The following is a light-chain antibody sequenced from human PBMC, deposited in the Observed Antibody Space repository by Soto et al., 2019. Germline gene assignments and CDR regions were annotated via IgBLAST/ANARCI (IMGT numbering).Light chain of an antibody. J-gene: IGKJ1*01. CDR1: QSVSSN. CDR3: QQRTNWPT. CDR2: DAS. V-gene: IGKV3-11*01. Sequence: IVMTQSPSTLSVSPGERATLSCRASQSVSSNLAWYQQKPGQAPRLLIYDASNRATGIPARFSGSGSGTDFTLTISSLEPEDFAVYFCQQRTNWPTFGQGTKVDIK.